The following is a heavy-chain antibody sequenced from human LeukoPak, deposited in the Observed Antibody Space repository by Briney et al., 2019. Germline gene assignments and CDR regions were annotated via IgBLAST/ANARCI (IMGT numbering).Heavy chain of an antibody. CDR3: VPSTFSGRFP. CDR2: ISYDGSNK. Sequence: PGGSLRLSCAASGFTFSSYGMHWVRQAPGKGLEWVAVISYDGSNKYYADSVKGRFTISRDNSKNTLYLQMNSLRAEDTAVYYCVPSTFSGRFPWGQGTLVTVSS. D-gene: IGHD3-16*01. J-gene: IGHJ5*02. V-gene: IGHV3-30*03. CDR1: GFTFSSYG.